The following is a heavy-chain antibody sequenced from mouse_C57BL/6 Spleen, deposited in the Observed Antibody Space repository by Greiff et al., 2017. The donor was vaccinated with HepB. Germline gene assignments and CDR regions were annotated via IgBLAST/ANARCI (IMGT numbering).Heavy chain of an antibody. Sequence: EVMLVESGPELVKPGASVKISCKASGYSFTGYYMNWVKQSPEKSLEWIGEINPSTGGTTYNQKFKAKATLTVDKSSSTAYMQLKSLTSEDSAVYYCAREVGRGYFDYWGQGTTLTVSS. V-gene: IGHV1-42*01. D-gene: IGHD4-1*01. CDR1: GYSFTGYY. CDR3: AREVGRGYFDY. J-gene: IGHJ2*01. CDR2: INPSTGGT.